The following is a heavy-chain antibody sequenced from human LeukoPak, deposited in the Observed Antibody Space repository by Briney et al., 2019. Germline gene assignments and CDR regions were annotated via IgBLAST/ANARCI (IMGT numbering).Heavy chain of an antibody. CDR1: GGSINNYY. Sequence: SETLSLTCTVSGGSINNYYWNWIRQPAGKGLEWIGRIYTSGNTNYNPSLQSRVTISVDTSKNQFSLKLSSVTAADTAVYYCARGIVATVGEAFDIWGRGTTVTVSS. D-gene: IGHD5-12*01. CDR2: IYTSGNT. CDR3: ARGIVATVGEAFDI. J-gene: IGHJ3*02. V-gene: IGHV4-4*07.